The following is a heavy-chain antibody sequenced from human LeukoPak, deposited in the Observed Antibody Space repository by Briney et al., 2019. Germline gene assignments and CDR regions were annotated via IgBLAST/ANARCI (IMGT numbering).Heavy chain of an antibody. CDR3: ARGLLYYWYFDL. D-gene: IGHD2-15*01. CDR2: INHIGST. J-gene: IGHJ2*01. V-gene: IGHV4-34*01. CDR1: GGSFSGYY. Sequence: SETLSLTCAVYGGSFSGYYWSWIRQPPGKGLEWVGEINHIGSTNYNPSLKSRVTISVDTSKNQFSLKLSSVTAADTAVYYCARGLLYYWYFDLWGRGTLVTVSS.